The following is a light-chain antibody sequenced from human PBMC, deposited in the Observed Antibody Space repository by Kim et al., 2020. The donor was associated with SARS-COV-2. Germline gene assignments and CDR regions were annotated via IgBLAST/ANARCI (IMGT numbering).Light chain of an antibody. Sequence: VSQGERATRSCRASESVSGSYLAWNQQKPGQAPRLFIYGASGRATGIPDRFSGRGSGTDFTLTSSGLEHEDVAVYYWKRYGTSRTCGQGTKVDIK. CDR3: KRYGTSRT. V-gene: IGKV3-20*01. CDR2: GAS. CDR1: ESVSGSY. J-gene: IGKJ1*01.